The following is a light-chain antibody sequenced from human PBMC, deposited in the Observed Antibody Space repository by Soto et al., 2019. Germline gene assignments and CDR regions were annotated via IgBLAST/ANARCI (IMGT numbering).Light chain of an antibody. V-gene: IGKV1-5*03. CDR1: QSISTW. CDR2: KAS. Sequence: DIQMILYPSALSASVGDRVNITCRARQSISTWLAWYQQKPGEAPTLLMYKASSLDSGVPSRFSGSGTGTEFTLPIRGLQHEDFDTYYYKQYNRYEFSLGPWGKVDTK. J-gene: IGKJ3*01. CDR3: KQYNRYEFS.